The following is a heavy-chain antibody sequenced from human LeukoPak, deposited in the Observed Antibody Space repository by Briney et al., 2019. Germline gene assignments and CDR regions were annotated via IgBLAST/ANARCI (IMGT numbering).Heavy chain of an antibody. V-gene: IGHV4-39*07. D-gene: IGHD3-10*01. CDR3: ARGGLLWFGESMGPYYYYMDV. J-gene: IGHJ6*03. CDR1: GGSISSSSYY. Sequence: SETLSLTCTVSGGSISSSSYYWGWIRQPPGKGLEWIGRIYTSGSTNYNPSLKSRVTMSVDTSKNQFSLKLSSVTAANTAVYYCARGGLLWFGESMGPYYYYMDVWGKGTTVTISS. CDR2: IYTSGST.